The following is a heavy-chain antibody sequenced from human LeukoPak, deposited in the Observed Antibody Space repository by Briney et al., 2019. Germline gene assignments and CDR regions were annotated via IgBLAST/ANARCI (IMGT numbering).Heavy chain of an antibody. CDR3: ARDRKTGRGNWFDP. D-gene: IGHD1-14*01. CDR1: GFTFSSYW. Sequence: PGGSLRLSCAASGFTFSSYWMSWVRQAPGKGLEWVANIKQDGSEKYYVDSVKGRFTISRDNAKNSLYLQMNSLRAEDTAVYYCARDRKTGRGNWFDPWGQGTLVTVSS. CDR2: IKQDGSEK. V-gene: IGHV3-7*01. J-gene: IGHJ5*02.